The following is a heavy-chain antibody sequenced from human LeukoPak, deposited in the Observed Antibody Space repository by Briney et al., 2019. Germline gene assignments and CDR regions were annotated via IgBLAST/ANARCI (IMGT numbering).Heavy chain of an antibody. D-gene: IGHD3-3*01. Sequence: GGSLRLSCAASGFTFSVSWMSWVRQAPGKGLEWVASIKEDGSERYYVDPVKGRFTISRDNAKTSLYLQMNSLRAGDTAVYFCARVGESYDLLSGYQNSYFDLWGRGTPVTVSS. CDR2: IKEDGSER. J-gene: IGHJ2*01. CDR3: ARVGESYDLLSGYQNSYFDL. V-gene: IGHV3-7*01. CDR1: GFTFSVSW.